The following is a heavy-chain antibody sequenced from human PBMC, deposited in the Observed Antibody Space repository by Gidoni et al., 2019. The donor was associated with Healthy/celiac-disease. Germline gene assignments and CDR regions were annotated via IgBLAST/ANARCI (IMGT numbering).Heavy chain of an antibody. J-gene: IGHJ4*02. Sequence: QVQLQESCPGLVKPSQTLSLTCTVSGGSISSGGYYWRWIRQHPGKGLEWIGDIYDSGSTYYNPSLKSRVTISVDTSKNQFSLKLSSVTAADTALYYCARSYVWGSYRSDYFDYWGQGTLVTVSS. V-gene: IGHV4-31*03. CDR3: ARSYVWGSYRSDYFDY. CDR1: GGSISSGGYY. D-gene: IGHD3-16*02. CDR2: IYDSGST.